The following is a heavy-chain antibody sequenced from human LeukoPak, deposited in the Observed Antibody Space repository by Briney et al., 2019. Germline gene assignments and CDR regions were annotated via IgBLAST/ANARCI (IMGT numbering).Heavy chain of an antibody. Sequence: GSLRLSCAASGFTFGSYEMNWVRQAPGKGLEWVSYISSSGSTIYYADSVKGRFTISRDNAKNSLYLQMNSLRAEDTAVYFCASGTLLQHRKTVFSAFDYWGQGTLVTVSS. J-gene: IGHJ4*02. CDR2: ISSSGSTI. D-gene: IGHD3-22*01. CDR1: GFTFGSYE. CDR3: ASGTLLQHRKTVFSAFDY. V-gene: IGHV3-48*03.